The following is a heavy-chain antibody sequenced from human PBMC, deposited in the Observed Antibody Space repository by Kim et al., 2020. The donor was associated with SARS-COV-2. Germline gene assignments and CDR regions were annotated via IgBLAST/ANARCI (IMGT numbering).Heavy chain of an antibody. D-gene: IGHD3-10*01. CDR1: GFNFNTYS. V-gene: IGHV3-48*02. CDR3: ARCPLSMTMVRGMITTTLFYYYNRAA. CDR2: ISSSTTTM. Sequence: GGSLRLSCAASGFNFNTYSMNWVRQAPGKGLEWVSYISSSTTTMYYADSVRGRFTISRDNAKNSLFLQMNSLRDEDTAVYYCARCPLSMTMVRGMITTTLFYYYNRAAWGQEPAVTVSS. J-gene: IGHJ6*02.